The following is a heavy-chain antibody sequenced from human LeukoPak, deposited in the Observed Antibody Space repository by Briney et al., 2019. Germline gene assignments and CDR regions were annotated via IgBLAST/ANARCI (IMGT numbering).Heavy chain of an antibody. CDR2: IYPGDSDT. J-gene: IGHJ6*03. CDR1: GYSFTSYW. V-gene: IGHV5-51*01. CDR3: ARRTGCSSTSCYTGGYYYYYMDV. Sequence: GESLKISCKGSGYSFTSYWIGWVRQMPGKGLEWMGIIYPGDSDTRYSPSFQGQVTISADKSISTAYLQWSSLKASDTAMYYCARRTGCSSTSCYTGGYYYYYMDVWGKGTTVTVSS. D-gene: IGHD2-2*02.